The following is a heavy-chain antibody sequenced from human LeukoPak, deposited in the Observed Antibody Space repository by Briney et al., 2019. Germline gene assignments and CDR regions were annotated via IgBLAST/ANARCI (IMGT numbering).Heavy chain of an antibody. CDR2: ISYSGRT. D-gene: IGHD3/OR15-3a*01. Sequence: SETLSLTCSVSGDSISRSYWSWIRQAPGKGLEWIGYISYSGRTKYHPSLKSRVTISLDTSNNQISLKLSSVTAADTAIYCCARDPFDFSQSTAYWYFDVWGRGALVTVSS. V-gene: IGHV4-59*01. J-gene: IGHJ2*01. CDR3: ARDPFDFSQSTAYWYFDV. CDR1: GDSISRSY.